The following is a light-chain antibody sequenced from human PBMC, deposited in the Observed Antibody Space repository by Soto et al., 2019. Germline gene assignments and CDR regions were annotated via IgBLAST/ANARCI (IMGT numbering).Light chain of an antibody. V-gene: IGKV1-5*03. CDR1: QSISNW. CDR2: KAS. CDR3: QQYNGT. Sequence: DIQMTQSPSTLSASVGDRVTITCRASQSISNWLAWYQQKPGKAPKLLIYKASSLESGVPSRFSGSGSGTEFTLTISSLQPDDFATYYCQQYNGTFGQRTKVEVK. J-gene: IGKJ1*01.